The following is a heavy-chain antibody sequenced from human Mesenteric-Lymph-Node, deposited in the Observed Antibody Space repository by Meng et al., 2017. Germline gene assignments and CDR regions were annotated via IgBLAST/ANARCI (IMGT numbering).Heavy chain of an antibody. CDR3: ARGELERSFRYTGTHDAMDI. J-gene: IGHJ3*02. V-gene: IGHV3-21*04. Sequence: GESLKISCAASGFTFSSYAMTWVRQTPGKGLEWISTISPSSSDIYYTDSVKGRFTISGDNAKSTLYLQRSSLRAEDTGVYYCARGELERSFRYTGTHDAMDIWGQGTMVTVSS. CDR1: GFTFSSYA. CDR2: ISPSSSDI. D-gene: IGHD1-1*01.